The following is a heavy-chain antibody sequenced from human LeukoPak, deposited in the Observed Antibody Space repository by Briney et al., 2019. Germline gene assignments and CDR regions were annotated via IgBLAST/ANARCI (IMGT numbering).Heavy chain of an antibody. CDR1: GYTFTNYG. V-gene: IGHV1-2*02. J-gene: IGHJ6*02. Sequence: GASVKVSCKASGYTFTNYGITWVRQAPGQGLEWMGWINPNSGGTKYAQSFQGRVTMTRDTSINTAYMELSRLTSDDTAVYYCARAAAGTYYHYGLDVWGQGTTVTVSS. CDR3: ARAAAGTYYHYGLDV. D-gene: IGHD6-13*01. CDR2: INPNSGGT.